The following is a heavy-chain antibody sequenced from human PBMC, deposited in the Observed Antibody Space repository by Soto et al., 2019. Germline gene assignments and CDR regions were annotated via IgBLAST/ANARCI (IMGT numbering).Heavy chain of an antibody. D-gene: IGHD1-26*01. CDR1: GGSISSYY. CDR2: IYTSGST. CDR3: ARDRPTYSGSYWGGQPTYNWFDP. Sequence: SETLSLTCTVSGGSISSYYWSWIRQPAGKGLEWIGRIYTSGSTNYNPSLKSRVTMSVDTSKNQFSLKLSSVTAADTAVYYCARDRPTYSGSYWGGQPTYNWFDPWGQGNLVTVSS. J-gene: IGHJ5*02. V-gene: IGHV4-4*07.